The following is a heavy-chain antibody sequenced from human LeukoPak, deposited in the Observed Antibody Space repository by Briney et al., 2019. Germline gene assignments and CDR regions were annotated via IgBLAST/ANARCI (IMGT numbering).Heavy chain of an antibody. CDR3: ARASGSYGSGSYYYYGMDV. CDR2: IFHSGST. Sequence: SETLSLTCAVSGYSISSGYYWGWIRQPPGKGLEWIGSIFHSGSTYYNPSLKSRVNMSVDTSKNQISLKLSSVTAADTAVYYCARASGSYGSGSYYYYGMDVWGQGTLVTVSS. CDR1: GYSISSGYY. V-gene: IGHV4-38-2*01. D-gene: IGHD3-10*01. J-gene: IGHJ6*02.